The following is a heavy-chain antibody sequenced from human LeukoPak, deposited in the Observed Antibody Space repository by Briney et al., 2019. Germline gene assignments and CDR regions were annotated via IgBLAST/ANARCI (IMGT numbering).Heavy chain of an antibody. CDR2: INHSGST. J-gene: IGHJ4*02. CDR3: ARGALVGAIYYFDY. D-gene: IGHD1-26*01. V-gene: IGHV4-34*01. CDR1: GGSFSGYY. Sequence: SETLSLTCAVYGGSFSGYYWSWIRQPPGQGLEWIGEINHSGSTNYNPSLKRRVTISVDTSKTQFSLKLSSVTAVDTAVYYCARGALVGAIYYFDYWGQGTLVTVSS.